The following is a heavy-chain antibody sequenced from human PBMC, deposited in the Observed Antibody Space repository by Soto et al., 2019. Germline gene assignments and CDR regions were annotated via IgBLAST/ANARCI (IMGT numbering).Heavy chain of an antibody. CDR1: GGSISSGDYY. D-gene: IGHD2-2*01. Sequence: SETLSLTCTVSGGSISSGDYYWSWIRHPPGKGLEWIGYIYYSGSTYYNPSLKSRVTISVDTSKNQFSLKLSSVTAADTAVYYCARDSTPAATDYYYGMDVWGKGTTVTVSS. CDR2: IYYSGST. CDR3: ARDSTPAATDYYYGMDV. V-gene: IGHV4-30-4*01. J-gene: IGHJ6*04.